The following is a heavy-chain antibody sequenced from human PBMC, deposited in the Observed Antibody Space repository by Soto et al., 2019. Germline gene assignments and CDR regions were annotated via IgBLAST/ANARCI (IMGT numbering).Heavy chain of an antibody. J-gene: IGHJ3*01. CDR3: ARIHNYYDSRGYRAAFDL. CDR1: GGTFSSYA. V-gene: IGHV1-69*13. D-gene: IGHD3-22*01. CDR2: IIPIFGTA. Sequence: SVKVSCKASGGTFSSYAISWVRQAPGQGLEWMGGIIPIFGTANYAQKFQGRVTITADESTSTAYMELSSLRSEDTAVYYCARIHNYYDSRGYRAAFDLWGQGTMVTVSS.